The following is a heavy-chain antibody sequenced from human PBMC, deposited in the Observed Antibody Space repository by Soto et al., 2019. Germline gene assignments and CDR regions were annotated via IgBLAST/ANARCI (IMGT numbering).Heavy chain of an antibody. D-gene: IGHD1-26*01. CDR2: VSIGGST. V-gene: IGHV3-23*01. J-gene: IGHJ4*02. Sequence: DVQLLESGGGLVQPEGSLRLSCAASGFTFSSYAMGWVRQGPGKGLEWVAVVSIGGSTHYADSVRGRFTISRDNSKNTLSLQMNSRTSEDWAVYFCEKRRGAGGHFDYGGQGTLVTVSS. CDR1: GFTFSSYA. CDR3: EKRRGAGGHFDY.